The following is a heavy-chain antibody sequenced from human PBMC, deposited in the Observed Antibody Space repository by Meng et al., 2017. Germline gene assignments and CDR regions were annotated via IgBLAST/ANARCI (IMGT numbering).Heavy chain of an antibody. J-gene: IGHJ3*02. CDR1: GFTVSSNY. CDR2: IYSGGST. D-gene: IGHD1-26*01. Sequence: GGSLRLSCAASGFTVSSNYMSWVRQAPGKGLEWVSVIYSGGSTYYADSVKGRFTISRDNSKNTLYLQMDSLRAGDTAVYFCAREGGIGGREGDGAFDMWGHGTMVTVSS. CDR3: AREGGIGGREGDGAFDM. V-gene: IGHV3-53*01.